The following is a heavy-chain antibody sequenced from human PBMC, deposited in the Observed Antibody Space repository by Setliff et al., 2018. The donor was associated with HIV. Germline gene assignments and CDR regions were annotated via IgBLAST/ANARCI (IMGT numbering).Heavy chain of an antibody. V-gene: IGHV4-34*01. CDR1: GGSFSGYY. J-gene: IGHJ4*02. D-gene: IGHD1-26*01. CDR2: IDHTGRI. Sequence: SETLSLTCAVYGGSFSGYYXXWIRQAPRKGLEWIGEIDHTGRINYNPSLKSRVTMSVDTSKNQFSLKLESVTAADRGVYYCARSRLTWEIDFWGQGKLVTVSS. CDR3: ARSRLTWEIDF.